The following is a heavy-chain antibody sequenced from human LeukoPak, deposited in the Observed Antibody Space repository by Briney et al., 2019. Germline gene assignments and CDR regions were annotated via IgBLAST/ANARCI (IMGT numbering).Heavy chain of an antibody. CDR3: VRGIIGTSYDYIWGRPRPYYFDY. D-gene: IGHD3-16*01. CDR2: IGAAGDT. CDR1: GFTFSSYD. J-gene: IGHJ4*02. V-gene: IGHV3-13*01. Sequence: PGGSLRLSCEASGFTFSSYDMYWVRQPSGKGLEWVSSIGAAGDTYYPDSVKGRFTISRENGRNSSYLQMNSLRVGDTAVYFCVRGIIGTSYDYIWGRPRPYYFDYWGQGIQVTVSS.